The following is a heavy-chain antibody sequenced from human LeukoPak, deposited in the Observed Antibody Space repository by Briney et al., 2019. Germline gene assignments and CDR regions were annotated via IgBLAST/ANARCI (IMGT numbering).Heavy chain of an antibody. CDR3: ARVRKNYYYYYMDV. CDR2: INPNSGGT. Sequence: ASVKVSCKTSGYTFTGYYMHWVRQAPGQGLEWMGWINPNSGGTNYAQKFQGRVTMTRDTSISTAYMELSRLRSGDTAVYYCARVRKNYYYYYMDVWGKGTTVTISS. J-gene: IGHJ6*03. CDR1: GYTFTGYY. V-gene: IGHV1-2*02. D-gene: IGHD1-14*01.